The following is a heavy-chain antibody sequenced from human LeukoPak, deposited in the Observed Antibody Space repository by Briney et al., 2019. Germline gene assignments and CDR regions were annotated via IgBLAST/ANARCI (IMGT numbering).Heavy chain of an antibody. CDR2: IYRNSGGT. D-gene: IGHD6-19*01. CDR3: ARSEQFPYYMDV. J-gene: IGHJ6*03. V-gene: IGHV1-2*02. CDR1: GYTFTGYY. Sequence: ASVKVSCKASGYTFTGYYMHWVRQAPGQGLEWMGLIYRNSGGTNYAQKFQGRVTMTRDTSISKAYMELSRLRSDDTAVYYCARSEQFPYYMDVWGKGTTVTVSS.